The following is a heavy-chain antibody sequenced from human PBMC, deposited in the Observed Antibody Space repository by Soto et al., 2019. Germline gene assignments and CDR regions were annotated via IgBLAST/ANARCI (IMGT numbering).Heavy chain of an antibody. V-gene: IGHV3-21*01. D-gene: IGHD3-10*01. Sequence: GGSLRLSCVVSGFPFSTSNMNWVRQAPGKGLEWVSFISRSSTYIYYADSVKGRVTISRDDAENSLFLQMNSLRAEDTAVYYCAREVLPGSGTDWFDPWGQGTQVTVSS. CDR3: AREVLPGSGTDWFDP. J-gene: IGHJ5*02. CDR1: GFPFSTSN. CDR2: ISRSSTYI.